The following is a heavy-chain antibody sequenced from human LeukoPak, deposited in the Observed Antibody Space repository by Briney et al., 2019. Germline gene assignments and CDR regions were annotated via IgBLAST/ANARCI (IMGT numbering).Heavy chain of an antibody. CDR2: IYYSGST. J-gene: IGHJ3*02. CDR3: ARGLTSDAFDI. Sequence: TSETLSLTCTVSGGSISSYYWSWIRQPPGKGLEWIGYIYYSGSTNYNPSLKSRVTISVDTSKNQFSLKLSSVTAADTAVYYCARGLTSDAFDIWGQGTMVTVSS. CDR1: GGSISSYY. V-gene: IGHV4-59*01.